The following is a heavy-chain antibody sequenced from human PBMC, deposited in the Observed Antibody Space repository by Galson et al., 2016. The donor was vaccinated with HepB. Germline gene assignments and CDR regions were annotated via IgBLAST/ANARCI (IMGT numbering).Heavy chain of an antibody. D-gene: IGHD3-16*01. Sequence: SVKVSCKAAAGTFNNLAISWVRQAPGQGLEWMGVIIPGFGTPNYAQKFQGRVTITADEVTTTAYMELSSLRSEDSAGYYCASPLLLFRQKMYYYYGMDVWGQGTTVTVSS. CDR3: ASPLLLFRQKMYYYYGMDV. V-gene: IGHV1-69*13. CDR2: IIPGFGTP. CDR1: AGTFNNLA. J-gene: IGHJ6*02.